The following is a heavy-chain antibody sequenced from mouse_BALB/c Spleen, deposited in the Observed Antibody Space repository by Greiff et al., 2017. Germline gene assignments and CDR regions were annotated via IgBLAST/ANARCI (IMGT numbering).Heavy chain of an antibody. D-gene: IGHD1-1*01. CDR3: AIDISGYYYSSSYFDY. V-gene: IGHV7-3*02. CDR1: GFTFTDYY. J-gene: IGHJ2*01. CDR2: IRNKANGYTS. Sequence: EVQLVESGGGLVQPGGSLRLSCATSGFTFTDYYMGWVRQPPGKALEWMGFIRNKANGYTSEYSVSVKGRFTISRDNSQSILYLHMNTLGAEGSATEYCAIDISGYYYSSSYFDYWGQGTTLTVSS.